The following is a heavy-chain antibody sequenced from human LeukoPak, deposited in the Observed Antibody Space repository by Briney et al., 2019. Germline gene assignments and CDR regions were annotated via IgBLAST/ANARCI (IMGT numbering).Heavy chain of an antibody. J-gene: IGHJ4*02. CDR1: GFTFSSYG. CDR2: ISYDGSNK. D-gene: IGHD2-21*02. V-gene: IGHV3-30*18. Sequence: GGSLRLSCAASGFTFSSYGMHWVRQAPGKGLEWVAVISYDGSNKYYADSVKGRFTISRDNSKNTLYLQMNGLRAEDTAVYYCAKDGCGGDCYSFDYWGQGTLVTVSS. CDR3: AKDGCGGDCYSFDY.